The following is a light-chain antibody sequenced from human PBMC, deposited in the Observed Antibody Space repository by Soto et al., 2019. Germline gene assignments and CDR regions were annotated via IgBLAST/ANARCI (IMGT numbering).Light chain of an antibody. CDR1: QSVSSY. CDR3: HQRSNWPPRIT. V-gene: IGKV3-11*01. Sequence: EIVLTQSPATLSLSPGERATLSCRASQSVSSYLAWYQQKPGQAPRLLIYDASNRATGIPARFSGSGSGTDFTLTISSLEPEDFAVYYCHQRSNWPPRITFGPGTKVDI. CDR2: DAS. J-gene: IGKJ3*01.